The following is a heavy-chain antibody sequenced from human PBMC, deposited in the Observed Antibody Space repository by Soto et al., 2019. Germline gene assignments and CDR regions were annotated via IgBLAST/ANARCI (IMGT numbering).Heavy chain of an antibody. CDR1: EGTFSSYA. D-gene: IGHD5-12*01. Sequence: QVQLVQSGAEVKKPGSSVKVSCEASEGTFSSYAISWVRQAPGQGLEWMGGIIPIFGTANYAQKFQGRVTITADESTSTAYMELSSLRSEDTAVYYCASSVAKYYYYGMDVWGQGTTVTVSS. CDR3: ASSVAKYYYYGMDV. J-gene: IGHJ6*02. V-gene: IGHV1-69*12. CDR2: IIPIFGTA.